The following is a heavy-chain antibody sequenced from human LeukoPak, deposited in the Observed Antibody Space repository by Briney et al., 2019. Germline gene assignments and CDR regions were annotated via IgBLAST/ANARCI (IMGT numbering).Heavy chain of an antibody. J-gene: IGHJ3*02. V-gene: IGHV3-7*01. Sequence: GGSLRLSCTASGFTFSNYAMTWVRQAPGKGLEWVATINPDGSGKYYVDSMKGRLTISRDNAKKSLDLQMNSLRVEDTAVYYCAGDDSDIWGQGTMVTVSS. CDR1: GFTFSNYA. CDR3: AGDDSDI. CDR2: INPDGSGK.